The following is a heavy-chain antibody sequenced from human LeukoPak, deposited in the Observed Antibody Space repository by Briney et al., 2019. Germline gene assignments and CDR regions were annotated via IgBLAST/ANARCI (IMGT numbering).Heavy chain of an antibody. D-gene: IGHD6-13*01. CDR1: RGSIRTADYY. Sequence: KPSETLSLTCTVSRGSIRTADYYWAWVRQPPGEGLEWLGSIYFSGTPYFNPSLKSRVAVSIDTSKNQFSLKVTSVNASDTAVYFCARASSWYAEAWFASWGQGTLVTVSS. V-gene: IGHV4-39*01. CDR3: ARASSWYAEAWFAS. J-gene: IGHJ5*01. CDR2: IYFSGTP.